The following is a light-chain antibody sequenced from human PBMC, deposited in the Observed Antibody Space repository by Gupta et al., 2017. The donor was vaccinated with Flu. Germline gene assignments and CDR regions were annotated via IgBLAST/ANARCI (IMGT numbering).Light chain of an antibody. J-gene: IGLJ3*02. Sequence: SFILTQSPPVSVAPGQTASIACGGTNIGREPVHWDQQKPGTAPVLVLYDDDFRPSGITERFAGYNAGNTATRTIRRVEAGDEDDYSGQVWDTSFDHGLFGAGTTLPVL. CDR3: QVWDTSFDHGL. CDR2: DDD. CDR1: NIGREP. V-gene: IGLV3-21*02.